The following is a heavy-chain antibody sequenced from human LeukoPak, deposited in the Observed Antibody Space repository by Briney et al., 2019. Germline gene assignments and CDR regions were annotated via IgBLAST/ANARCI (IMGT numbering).Heavy chain of an antibody. CDR3: ARNTVPPLLSAFDI. CDR2: IKQDGSEK. CDR1: GFTFSSYW. D-gene: IGHD4-17*01. V-gene: IGHV3-7*01. J-gene: IGHJ3*02. Sequence: GGSLRLSCAASGFTFSSYWMSWVRQAPGKGLEWVANIKQDGSEKYYVDSVKGRFTISRDNAKNSLYLQMNSLRAEDTAVYYCARNTVPPLLSAFDIWGQGTMVTVSS.